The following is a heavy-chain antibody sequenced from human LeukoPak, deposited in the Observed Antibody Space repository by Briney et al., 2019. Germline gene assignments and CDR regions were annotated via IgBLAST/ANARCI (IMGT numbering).Heavy chain of an antibody. D-gene: IGHD2-21*01. V-gene: IGHV4-30-4*01. Sequence: SQTLSLTCTVSGGSISSGDYYWSWLRQPPGTGLEWIGYIYYSGSTYYNPSLKSRVTISVDTSKNQFSLKLSSVTAADTAVYYCARVPHSLMEGSFDYWGQGTLVTVSS. CDR2: IYYSGST. J-gene: IGHJ4*02. CDR1: GGSISSGDYY. CDR3: ARVPHSLMEGSFDY.